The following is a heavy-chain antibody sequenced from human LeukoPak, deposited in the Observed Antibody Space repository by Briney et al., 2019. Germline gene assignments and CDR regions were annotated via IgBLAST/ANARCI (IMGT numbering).Heavy chain of an antibody. CDR2: IRYDGSNK. CDR1: GFTFSSYG. CDR3: ARGLPFDY. Sequence: GGSLRLSCAASGFTFSSYGMHWVRQAPGKGLEWVAFIRYDGSNKKYSDSVKGRFTVSRDTSKNTLYLQMNSLRAEDTAVYYCARGLPFDYWGQGTLVTVPS. J-gene: IGHJ4*02. V-gene: IGHV3-30*02.